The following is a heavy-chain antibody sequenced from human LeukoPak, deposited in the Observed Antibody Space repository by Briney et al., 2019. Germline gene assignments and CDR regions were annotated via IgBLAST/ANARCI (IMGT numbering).Heavy chain of an antibody. CDR3: ARDLSIAAAGNDYFDY. V-gene: IGHV3-30-3*01. J-gene: IGHJ4*02. D-gene: IGHD6-13*01. Sequence: PGGSLRLSCAASGFTFSSYAMHWVRQAPGKGLEWVAVISYDGSNKYYADSVKGRFTISRDNSKNTLYLQMNSLRAEDTAVYYCARDLSIAAAGNDYFDYWGQGTLVTVSS. CDR1: GFTFSSYA. CDR2: ISYDGSNK.